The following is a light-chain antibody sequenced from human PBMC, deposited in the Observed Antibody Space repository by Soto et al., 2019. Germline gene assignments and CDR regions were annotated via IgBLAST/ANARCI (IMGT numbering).Light chain of an antibody. V-gene: IGLV2-14*01. CDR1: SSDVVGYNY. CDR2: DVS. Sequence: QSVLTQPASVSGSPGQSITISCTGTSSDVVGYNYVSWYQQHPGKAPKLMIYDVSNRPSGVSNRFSGSKSGNTASLTISGLQAEDEADYYCSSYTSSSNHYVFGTGTKVTGL. J-gene: IGLJ1*01. CDR3: SSYTSSSNHYV.